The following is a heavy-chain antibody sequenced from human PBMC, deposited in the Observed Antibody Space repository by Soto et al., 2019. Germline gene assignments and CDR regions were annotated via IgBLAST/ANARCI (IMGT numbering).Heavy chain of an antibody. CDR3: ARDPNYYGSGSYQQADAFDI. Sequence: ASVKVSCKASGYTFTSYGISWVRQAPGQGLEWMGWISAYNGNTNYAQKLQGRVTMTTDTSTSTAYMELRSLRSDDTAVYYCARDPNYYGSGSYQQADAFDIWGQGTMVTVSS. V-gene: IGHV1-18*01. J-gene: IGHJ3*02. CDR2: ISAYNGNT. CDR1: GYTFTSYG. D-gene: IGHD3-10*01.